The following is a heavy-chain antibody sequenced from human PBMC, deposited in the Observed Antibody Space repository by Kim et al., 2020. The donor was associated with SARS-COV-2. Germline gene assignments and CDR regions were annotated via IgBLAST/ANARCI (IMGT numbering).Heavy chain of an antibody. V-gene: IGHV3-11*06. Sequence: KGRFTISRDNAKNSLYLQMNSLRAEDTAVYYCARENRNYDFWSGYLPPDYWGQGTLVTVSS. CDR3: ARENRNYDFWSGYLPPDY. D-gene: IGHD3-3*01. J-gene: IGHJ4*02.